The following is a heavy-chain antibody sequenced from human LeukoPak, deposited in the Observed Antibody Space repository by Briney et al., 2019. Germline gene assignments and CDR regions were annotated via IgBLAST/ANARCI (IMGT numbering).Heavy chain of an antibody. CDR1: GFAFSSYN. CDR3: AKEWAIYSSGWHDAFDI. D-gene: IGHD6-19*01. J-gene: IGHJ3*02. V-gene: IGHV3-48*01. Sequence: QAGGSLRLSCAASGFAFSSYNMNWVRQAPGKGLEWISYIGSSGSPTYYADSVKGRFTISRDNSKNTLYLQMNSLRAEDTAVYYCAKEWAIYSSGWHDAFDIWGQGTMVTVSS. CDR2: IGSSGSPT.